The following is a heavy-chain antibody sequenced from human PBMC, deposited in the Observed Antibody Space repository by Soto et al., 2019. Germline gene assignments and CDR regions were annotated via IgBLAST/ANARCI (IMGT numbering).Heavy chain of an antibody. V-gene: IGHV3-74*01. CDR2: IHYDGSVI. D-gene: IGHD6-13*01. CDR1: GFTFSNYR. CDR3: GRVPVAAAGNGIDY. Sequence: LRLSCAASGFTFSNYRMHWVRQTPGKGLVWVSRIHYDGSVINYADSVKGRFTISRDNAKNTLYLEMNSLRVEDTAVYYCGRVPVAAAGNGIDYWGQGTLVTVSS. J-gene: IGHJ4*02.